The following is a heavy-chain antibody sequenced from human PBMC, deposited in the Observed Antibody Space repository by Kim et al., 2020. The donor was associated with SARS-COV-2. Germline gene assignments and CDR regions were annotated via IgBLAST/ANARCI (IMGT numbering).Heavy chain of an antibody. V-gene: IGHV3-33*01. CDR2: IWCDGSNK. CDR3: AGGLDYYGSGSYHSPPVSAMEV. CDR1: GFTFSSYG. J-gene: IGHJ6*01. Sequence: GGSLRLSCAASGFTFSSYGMHWVRQAPGKGLEWVADIWCDGSNKYYADSVKGRFTISRDNSKNTLYLQMNSLRAEDTAVYYCAGGLDYYGSGSYHSPPVSAMEVWGHGTTVT. D-gene: IGHD3-10*01.